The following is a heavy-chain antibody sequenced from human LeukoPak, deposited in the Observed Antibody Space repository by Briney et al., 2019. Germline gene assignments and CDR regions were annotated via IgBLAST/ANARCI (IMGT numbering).Heavy chain of an antibody. J-gene: IGHJ6*03. Sequence: GGSLRLSCTASGFTFGDYAMSWVRQAPGKGLEWVGFIRSKAYGGTTEYAASVKGRFTISRDDSKSIAYLQMNSLKTEDTAVYYCTRGGFGELLIYYYYMDVWGKGTTVTISS. V-gene: IGHV3-49*04. D-gene: IGHD3-10*01. CDR3: TRGGFGELLIYYYYMDV. CDR2: IRSKAYGGTT. CDR1: GFTFGDYA.